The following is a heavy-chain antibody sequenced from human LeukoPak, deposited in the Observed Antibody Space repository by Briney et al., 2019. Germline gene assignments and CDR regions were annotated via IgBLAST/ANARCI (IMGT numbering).Heavy chain of an antibody. CDR3: ARGRGFGSSWYYFDY. D-gene: IGHD6-13*01. CDR2: IYYSGST. J-gene: IGHJ4*02. Sequence: PSETLSLTCTVSGGSISSYYWSWIRQPPGKGLEWIGYIYYSGSTNYNPSLKSRVTISVDTSKNQFSLKLSSVTAADTAVYYCARGRGFGSSWYYFDYWGQGTLVTVPS. CDR1: GGSISSYY. V-gene: IGHV4-59*01.